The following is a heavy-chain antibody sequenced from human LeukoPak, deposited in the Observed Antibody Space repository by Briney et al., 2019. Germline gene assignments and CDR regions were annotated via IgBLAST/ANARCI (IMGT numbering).Heavy chain of an antibody. CDR3: ARQKCTSTSCLTKNAFDI. CDR2: VYTSGST. D-gene: IGHD2-2*01. V-gene: IGHV4-4*09. J-gene: IGHJ3*02. CDR1: GPISGYY. Sequence: SETLSLTCTVSGPISGYYWSWIRQPPGKGLEWIGYVYTSGSTNYNPSLESRVTISVDTSKNQFSLDLSSVTAADTAVYYCARQKCTSTSCLTKNAFDIWGQGTMVTVSS.